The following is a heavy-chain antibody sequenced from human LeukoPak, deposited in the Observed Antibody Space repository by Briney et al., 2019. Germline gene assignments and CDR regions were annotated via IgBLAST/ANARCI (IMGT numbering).Heavy chain of an antibody. D-gene: IGHD3-16*01. CDR3: ARVRGDYYLDY. CDR1: GFIFSSYW. V-gene: IGHV3-7*01. Sequence: GGSLRLSCAASGFIFSSYWMTWVRQAPGKGLEWVANIKQAGSENSYVDSVKGRFAISRDNAKNSLYLQINSLRAEDTAVYYCARVRGDYYLDYWGQGTLVTVSS. CDR2: IKQAGSEN. J-gene: IGHJ4*02.